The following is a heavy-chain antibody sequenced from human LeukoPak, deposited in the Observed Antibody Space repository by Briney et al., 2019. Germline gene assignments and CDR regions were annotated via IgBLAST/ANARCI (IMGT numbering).Heavy chain of an antibody. Sequence: ASVKVSCKASGYTFTSYGISWVRQAPGQGLEWMGWISAYNGNTNYAQKLQGRVTMTTDTSTSTAYMELRSLRSDDTAVYYCARDRLGNYGDYLSFDYWGQGTLVTVSS. CDR3: ARDRLGNYGDYLSFDY. CDR2: ISAYNGNT. D-gene: IGHD4-17*01. V-gene: IGHV1-18*01. CDR1: GYTFTSYG. J-gene: IGHJ4*02.